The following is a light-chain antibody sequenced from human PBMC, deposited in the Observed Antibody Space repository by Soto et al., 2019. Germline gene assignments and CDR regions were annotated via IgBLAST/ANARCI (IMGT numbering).Light chain of an antibody. Sequence: QSVVTQPPSASGTPGQRVTISCFGSSSNIGRSYVYWYQQLPGTAPKLLIYSNDLRPSEVPDRFSGSKSGTSDSLAISGLRSEDEADYYCAAWDDSLSGFYVFGTGTKLTVL. J-gene: IGLJ1*01. CDR3: AAWDDSLSGFYV. CDR2: SND. V-gene: IGLV1-47*02. CDR1: SSNIGRSY.